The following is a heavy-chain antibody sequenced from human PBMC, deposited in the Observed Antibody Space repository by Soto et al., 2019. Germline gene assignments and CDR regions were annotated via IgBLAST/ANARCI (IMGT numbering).Heavy chain of an antibody. D-gene: IGHD1-26*01. CDR3: ARHGGSYSFYYYGMDV. J-gene: IGHJ6*02. CDR1: GDSISGNY. Sequence: PSETLSLTCTVSGDSISGNYWSWIRQPPGKGLEWIGYVYYSGSTNYNPSLKSRVTISVDTSKDQFSLKLSSVTAADTAVYYCARHGGSYSFYYYGMDVWGQGTTVTVSS. V-gene: IGHV4-59*08. CDR2: VYYSGST.